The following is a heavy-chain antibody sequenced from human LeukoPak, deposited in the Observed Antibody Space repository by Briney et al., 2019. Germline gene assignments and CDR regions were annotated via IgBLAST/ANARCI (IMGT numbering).Heavy chain of an antibody. CDR1: GFTFSSYA. V-gene: IGHV3-23*01. Sequence: GGSLRLSCAASGFTFSSYAMSWVRQAPGKGLEWVSAISGSGSSTYYADSVKGRFTISRDNPKNTLYLQMNSLRAEDTAVYYCAKRAGGSDYFDYWGQGTLVTVSS. J-gene: IGHJ4*02. D-gene: IGHD3-10*01. CDR3: AKRAGGSDYFDY. CDR2: ISGSGSST.